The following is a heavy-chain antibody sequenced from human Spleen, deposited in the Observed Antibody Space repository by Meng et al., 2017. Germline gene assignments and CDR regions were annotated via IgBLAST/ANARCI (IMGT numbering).Heavy chain of an antibody. Sequence: EXQLVQSGAEMKKPGESLKISCKGSGYSFTSYWIGWVRQMPGKGLEWMGVIYPGDSDARYIPSFQGQVTISADKSISTAYLQWSSLKASDSAMHYCARHIFGDYTYFQHWGQGTLVTVS. J-gene: IGHJ1*01. CDR3: ARHIFGDYTYFQH. CDR2: IYPGDSDA. V-gene: IGHV5-51*01. CDR1: GYSFTSYW. D-gene: IGHD4-17*01.